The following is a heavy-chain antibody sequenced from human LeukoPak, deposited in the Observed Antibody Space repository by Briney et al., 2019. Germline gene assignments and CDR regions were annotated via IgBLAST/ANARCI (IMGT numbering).Heavy chain of an antibody. V-gene: IGHV3-23*01. CDR3: AKDIDLVYDILTEGMDV. CDR2: ISGSGGST. D-gene: IGHD3-9*01. J-gene: IGHJ6*02. CDR1: GFTFSSYA. Sequence: GGSLRLSCAASGFTFSSYAMSWVRQGPGKGLEWVSAISGSGGSTYYADSVKGRFTISRDNSKNTLYLQMNSLRAEDTAVYYCAKDIDLVYDILTEGMDVWGQGTTVTVSS.